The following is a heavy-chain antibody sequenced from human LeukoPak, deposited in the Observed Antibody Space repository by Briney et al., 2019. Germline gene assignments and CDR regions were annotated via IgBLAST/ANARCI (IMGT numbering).Heavy chain of an antibody. CDR1: GGSISSSSYY. CDR2: IYYSGST. D-gene: IGHD7-27*01. CDR3: ARDPSGS. Sequence: SETLSLTCTVSGGSISSSSYYWGWIRQPPGKGLEWIGSIYYSGSTYYNPSLKSRVTISVDTSKNQFSLKLSSVTAADTAVYYCARDPSGSWGQGTLVTASS. V-gene: IGHV4-39*02. J-gene: IGHJ4*02.